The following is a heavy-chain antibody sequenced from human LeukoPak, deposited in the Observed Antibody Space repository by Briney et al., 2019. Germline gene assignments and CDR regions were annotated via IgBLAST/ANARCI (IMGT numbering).Heavy chain of an antibody. D-gene: IGHD3-10*01. Sequence: SVKVSCKASGGTFSSYAISWVRQAPGQGLEWMGGIIPIFGTANYAQKFQGRVTITADKSTSTAYMELSSLRSEDTAVYYCARNPITMVRGVTSSDYYYYMDVWGKGTTVTVSS. V-gene: IGHV1-69*06. CDR3: ARNPITMVRGVTSSDYYYYMDV. CDR1: GGTFSSYA. J-gene: IGHJ6*03. CDR2: IIPIFGTA.